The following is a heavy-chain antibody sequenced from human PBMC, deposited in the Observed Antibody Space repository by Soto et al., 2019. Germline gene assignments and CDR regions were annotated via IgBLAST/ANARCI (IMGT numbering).Heavy chain of an antibody. CDR1: GYSFATYW. Sequence: GESLKISCQGSGYSFATYWIAWVRQMPGKGLEWMGIIYPGDSDTRYSPSFQGQVTISADKSISTAYLQWSSLKASDTAMYYCARPPSSHDAFDIWGQGTMVTVSS. CDR2: IYPGDSDT. V-gene: IGHV5-51*01. CDR3: ARPPSSHDAFDI. J-gene: IGHJ3*02.